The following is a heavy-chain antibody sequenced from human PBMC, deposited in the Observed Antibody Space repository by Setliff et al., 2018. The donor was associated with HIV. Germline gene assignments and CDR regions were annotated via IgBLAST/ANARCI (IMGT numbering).Heavy chain of an antibody. CDR2: INPKSGGT. CDR3: AREGGGPGDYYYYYMDV. D-gene: IGHD3-16*01. CDR1: GYTFTDYY. V-gene: IGHV1-2*02. J-gene: IGHJ6*03. Sequence: ASVKVSCKASGYTFTDYYMHWVRQAPGQGLEWMGWINPKSGGTNSALKFQGRGTMTRDTSISTAYMELSRLRSDDTAVYYCAREGGGPGDYYYYYMDVWAKRDHGHRLL.